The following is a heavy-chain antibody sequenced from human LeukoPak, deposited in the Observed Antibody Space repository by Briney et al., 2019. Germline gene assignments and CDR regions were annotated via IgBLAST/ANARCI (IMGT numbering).Heavy chain of an antibody. J-gene: IGHJ4*02. CDR1: GFMFTTYV. CDR2: IRYDGSNK. V-gene: IGHV3-30*02. Sequence: GGSLRLSCAASGFMFTTYVMHWVRPAPGKGLEWVAFIRYDGSNKYYADSVKGRFTISRDNSKNTLYLQMNSLRTEDTAVYYCAKGSSWSFDYWGQGTLVTVSS. CDR3: AKGSSWSFDY. D-gene: IGHD6-13*01.